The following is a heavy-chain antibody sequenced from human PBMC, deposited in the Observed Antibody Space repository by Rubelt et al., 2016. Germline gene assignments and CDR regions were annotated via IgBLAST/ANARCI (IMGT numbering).Heavy chain of an antibody. CDR1: GVAVRTGGYY. J-gene: IGHJ5*02. Sequence: QVQLQESGPGLVKPSQTLSLTCSVSGVAVRTGGYYWSWIRPHPWKGLEWIGYIFNSWSTSYNPSLKSRVTISVDTFKNQFSLRLRSVTAADTAVYYCARDSTTFGVVSTGFDPWGQGTLVTVSS. D-gene: IGHD3-3*01. CDR3: ARDSTTFGVVSTGFDP. V-gene: IGHV4-31*03. CDR2: IFNSWST.